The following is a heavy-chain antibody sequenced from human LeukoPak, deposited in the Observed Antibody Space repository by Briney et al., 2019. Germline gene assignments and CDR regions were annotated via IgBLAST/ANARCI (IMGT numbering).Heavy chain of an antibody. J-gene: IGHJ6*03. Sequence: SETLSLTCAVYGGSFSGYYWSWIRQPPGKGLEWIGEINHSGSTNYNPSLKSRVTISVDTSKNQFSLKLSSVTAADTAVYYCARDRKLVGAHYYYYYMDVWGKGTTVTVSS. V-gene: IGHV4-34*01. D-gene: IGHD1-26*01. CDR2: INHSGST. CDR1: GGSFSGYY. CDR3: ARDRKLVGAHYYYYYMDV.